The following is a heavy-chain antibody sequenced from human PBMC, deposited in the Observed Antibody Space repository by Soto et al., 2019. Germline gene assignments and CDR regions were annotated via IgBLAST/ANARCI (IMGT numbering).Heavy chain of an antibody. J-gene: IGHJ6*02. V-gene: IGHV3-43*01. CDR1: GFTFDDYT. CDR2: ISWDGGST. D-gene: IGHD3-22*01. Sequence: GESLKISCAASGFTFDDYTMHWVRQAPGKGLEWVSLISWDGGSTYYADSVKGRFTISRDNSKNSLYLQMNSLRTEDTALYYCAKAPDSEDSSGCSPPCSFYYGMDVWGQGTTVTVSS. CDR3: AKAPDSEDSSGCSPPCSFYYGMDV.